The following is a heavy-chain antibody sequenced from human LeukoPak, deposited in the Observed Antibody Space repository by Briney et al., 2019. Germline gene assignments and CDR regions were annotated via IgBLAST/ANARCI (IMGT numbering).Heavy chain of an antibody. Sequence: SQTLSLTCAISGDSVSSNSAAWNWIRQSPSRGLEWLGRTYYRSKWYNDYAVSVKSRITINPDTSKNQFSLRLNSVTPEDTAVYYCARGYVNMITFGGVMGYWGQGTLVTVSS. V-gene: IGHV6-1*01. J-gene: IGHJ4*02. CDR1: GDSVSSNSAA. CDR3: ARGYVNMITFGGVMGY. CDR2: TYYRSKWYN. D-gene: IGHD3-16*01.